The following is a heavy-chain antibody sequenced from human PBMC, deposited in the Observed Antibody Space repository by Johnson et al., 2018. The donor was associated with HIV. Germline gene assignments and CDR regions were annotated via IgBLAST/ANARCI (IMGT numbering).Heavy chain of an antibody. D-gene: IGHD3-10*01. J-gene: IGHJ3*02. Sequence: QVQLVESGGGLVQPGGSLRLSCAASGFSFSDYYMSWIRQAPGKGLEWVSFISSSGSTIYYADSVKGRFTISRDNSKNTLYLQMNSLGAEDTAVSYCARLAVLWFRDTNAFDIWGQGTMVTVSS. V-gene: IGHV3-11*04. CDR2: ISSSGSTI. CDR1: GFSFSDYY. CDR3: ARLAVLWFRDTNAFDI.